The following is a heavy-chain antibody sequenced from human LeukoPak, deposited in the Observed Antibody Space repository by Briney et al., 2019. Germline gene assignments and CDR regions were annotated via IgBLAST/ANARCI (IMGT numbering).Heavy chain of an antibody. J-gene: IGHJ6*03. CDR3: ARGGSGWSYYYMDV. CDR1: GYSFTSYY. CDR2: INPNSGGT. Sequence: ASVKVSCKASGYSFTSYYMHWVRQAPGQGLEWMGWINPNSGGTNYAQKFQGRVTVTRDTSISTAYMELSRLRSDDTAVYYCARGGSGWSYYYMDVWGKGTTVTVSS. V-gene: IGHV1-2*02. D-gene: IGHD6-19*01.